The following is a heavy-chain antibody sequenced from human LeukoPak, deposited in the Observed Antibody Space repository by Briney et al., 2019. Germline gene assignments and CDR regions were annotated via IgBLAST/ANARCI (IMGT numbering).Heavy chain of an antibody. CDR2: IIPIFGTA. D-gene: IGHD3-22*01. CDR3: ARGDTMIVVDAFDI. V-gene: IGHV1-69*13. Sequence: ASVKVSCKASGGTFSSYAISWVRQAPGQGLEWMGGIIPIFGTANYAQKFQGRVTITADESTSTAYMELRSLRSDDTAVYYCARGDTMIVVDAFDIWGQGTMVTVSS. CDR1: GGTFSSYA. J-gene: IGHJ3*02.